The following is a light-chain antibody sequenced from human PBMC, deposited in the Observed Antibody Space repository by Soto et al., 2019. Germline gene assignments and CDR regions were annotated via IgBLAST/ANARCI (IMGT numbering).Light chain of an antibody. CDR2: AAS. J-gene: IGKJ1*01. CDR3: QQANSFPRT. V-gene: IGKV1D-12*01. Sequence: DIQMTQSPSSVSASVGDRVTITCRASQAISTWLAWYQQKPGKAPKLLIYAASNLQSGVPSRFSGSGSATDFTLTISSLQPEEFATYCCQQANSFPRTFGQGTKVEIK. CDR1: QAISTW.